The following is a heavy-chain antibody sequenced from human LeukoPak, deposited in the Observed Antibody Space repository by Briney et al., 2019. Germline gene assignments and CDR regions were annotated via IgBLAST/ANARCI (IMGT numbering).Heavy chain of an antibody. CDR3: AGYGVYPY. V-gene: IGHV3-48*01. D-gene: IGHD4-17*01. CDR1: GFTVNTYD. J-gene: IGHJ4*02. Sequence: GGSLRLSCAASGFTVNTYDMHWVRQAPGEGPEWIAYFGISGTIYYADSVRCRFTISRDNAKNSLFLQMNSLRVDDTAIYYCAGYGVYPYWGQGTPVTVSS. CDR2: FGISGTI.